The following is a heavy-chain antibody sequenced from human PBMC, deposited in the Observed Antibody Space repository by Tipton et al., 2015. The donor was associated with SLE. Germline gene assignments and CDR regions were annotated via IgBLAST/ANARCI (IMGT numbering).Heavy chain of an antibody. V-gene: IGHV4-31*03. D-gene: IGHD1-26*01. CDR2: IYDTETT. CDR1: GGSISSWNYY. Sequence: TLSLTCTVSGGSISSWNYYWTWIRQHPGKGLEWIGYIYDTETTYYNPSLKSRVTMSIDRSKNHFSLRLRSVSAADTAIYYCAREVKSGRYDWFDPWGQGTLVTVSS. CDR3: AREVKSGRYDWFDP. J-gene: IGHJ5*02.